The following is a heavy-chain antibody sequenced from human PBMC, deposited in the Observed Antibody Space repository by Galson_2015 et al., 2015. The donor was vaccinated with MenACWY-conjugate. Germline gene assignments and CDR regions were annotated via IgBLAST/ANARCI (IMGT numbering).Heavy chain of an antibody. CDR1: GFTFSTYW. V-gene: IGHV3-7*03. Sequence: SLRLSCAASGFTFSTYWMSWVRQAPGKGLEWVANIDQDGSEKYYVDSVKGRFTISRDYAKKSVHLQMNSLRAEDTAIYDCARGFDGRNALDIWGQGTMVTVSS. CDR3: ARGFDGRNALDI. J-gene: IGHJ3*02. CDR2: IDQDGSEK. D-gene: IGHD1-26*01.